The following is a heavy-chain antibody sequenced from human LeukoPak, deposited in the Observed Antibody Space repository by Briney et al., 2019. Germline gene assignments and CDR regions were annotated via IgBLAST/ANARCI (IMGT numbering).Heavy chain of an antibody. V-gene: IGHV3-30-3*01. J-gene: IGHJ4*02. CDR2: ISYDGSNK. D-gene: IGHD3-10*01. Sequence: GGSLRLSCAASGFTFSSYAMHWVRQAPGRGLEWVAVISYDGSNKNYADSVKGRFTISRDNSKNTLYLQMDSLRAEDTAVYYCARSSYYYGSGSYPDYWGQGTLVTVSS. CDR1: GFTFSSYA. CDR3: ARSSYYYGSGSYPDY.